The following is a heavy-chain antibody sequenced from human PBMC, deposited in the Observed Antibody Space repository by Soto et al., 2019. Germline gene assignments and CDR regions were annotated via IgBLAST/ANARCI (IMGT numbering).Heavy chain of an antibody. Sequence: QLQLQESGPGLVKPSETLSLTCTVSGGSISSTRYYWGWIRQPPGKGLEWIGTTYYTGSTYYNPSLKSRVTIPVDMSKNQFSLKVRSVTAADTAVYYCVSGPGTTADYWGQGTLVTVSS. CDR2: TYYTGST. V-gene: IGHV4-39*01. CDR3: VSGPGTTADY. J-gene: IGHJ4*02. CDR1: GGSISSTRYY. D-gene: IGHD1-1*01.